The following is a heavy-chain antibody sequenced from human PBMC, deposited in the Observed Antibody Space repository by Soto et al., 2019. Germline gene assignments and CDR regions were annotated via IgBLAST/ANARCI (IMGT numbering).Heavy chain of an antibody. Sequence: GGSLRLSCAASGFNFNSYTINWVRQAPGKRLEWLSSISSSGYIFSTDSVRGRFTISRDNAKNSVYLQINSLRAEDTAVYFCARDCSGGSCYTGMDVWGQGTTVTVSS. D-gene: IGHD2-15*01. V-gene: IGHV3-21*01. CDR2: ISSSGYI. CDR3: ARDCSGGSCYTGMDV. J-gene: IGHJ6*02. CDR1: GFNFNSYT.